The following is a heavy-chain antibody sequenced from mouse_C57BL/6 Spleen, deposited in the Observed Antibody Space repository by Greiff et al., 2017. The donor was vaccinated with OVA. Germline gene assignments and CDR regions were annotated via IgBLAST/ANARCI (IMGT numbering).Heavy chain of an antibody. Sequence: EVKLVESGEGLVKPGGSLKLSCAASGFTFSSYAMSWVRQTPEKRLEWVAYISSGGDYIYYADTVKGRFTISRDNARNTLYLQMSSLKSEDTAMYYCTRDRGDDYDFAYWGQGTLVTVSA. D-gene: IGHD2-4*01. CDR1: GFTFSSYA. V-gene: IGHV5-9-1*02. J-gene: IGHJ3*01. CDR2: ISSGGDYI. CDR3: TRDRGDDYDFAY.